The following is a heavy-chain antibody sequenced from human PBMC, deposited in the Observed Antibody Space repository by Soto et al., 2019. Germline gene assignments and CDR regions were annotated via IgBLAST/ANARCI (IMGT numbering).Heavy chain of an antibody. CDR3: ARYLDGLHDDTSGPFPRPG. CDR2: IHSSGSI. J-gene: IGHJ1*01. D-gene: IGHD3-22*01. Sequence: SETLSLTCTVSGGSISSDDYYWSWIRQAPGRGLEWIGYIHSSGSIYYNPTLKSRATMSIDTAGNQFSLKVSCVTVADTAVYYCARYLDGLHDDTSGPFPRPGWGQGTLVTVSS. CDR1: GGSISSDDYY. V-gene: IGHV4-30-4*01.